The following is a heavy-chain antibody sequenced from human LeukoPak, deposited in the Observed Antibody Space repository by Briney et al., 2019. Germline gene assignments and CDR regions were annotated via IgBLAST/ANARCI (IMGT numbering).Heavy chain of an antibody. J-gene: IGHJ4*02. D-gene: IGHD6-13*01. V-gene: IGHV3-11*06. CDR3: ARDQIGSW. Sequence: GGSLRLSCEASGFTFSDYYLSWIRQAPGKGLEWISYISGSSSHINYADSVKGRFTISRDNAKKSVYLQMDSLRVEDTAVYYCARDQIGSWWGQGTLVIVAS. CDR2: ISGSSSHI. CDR1: GFTFSDYY.